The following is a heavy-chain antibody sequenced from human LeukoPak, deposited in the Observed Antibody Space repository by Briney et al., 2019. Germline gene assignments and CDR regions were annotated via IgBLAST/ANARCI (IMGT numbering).Heavy chain of an antibody. V-gene: IGHV3-74*01. CDR1: GFTFSNYW. D-gene: IGHD4-17*01. J-gene: IGHJ4*02. CDR3: VNHDYGDYYVG. Sequence: GGSLRLSCAASGFTFSNYWMHWVRQAPGKGLVWVSRINEDGSNTDYADSVKGRFTISRDNAKNTLYLQMNSLRAEDTAVYFCVNHDYGDYYVGGGQGTLVTVSS. CDR2: INEDGSNT.